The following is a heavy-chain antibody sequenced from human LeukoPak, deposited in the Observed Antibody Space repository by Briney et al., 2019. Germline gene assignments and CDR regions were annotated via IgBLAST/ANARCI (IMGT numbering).Heavy chain of an antibody. V-gene: IGHV4-61*02. CDR3: ARDQVFCSSTSCYSAAGAFDI. J-gene: IGHJ3*02. CDR2: IYTSGST. Sequence: SETLSLTCTVSGGSISSGSYYWGWIRQPAGKGLEWIGRIYTSGSTNYNPSLKSRVTISVDTSKNQFSLKLSSVTAADTAVYYCARDQVFCSSTSCYSAAGAFDIWGQGTMVTVSS. D-gene: IGHD2-2*01. CDR1: GGSISSGSYY.